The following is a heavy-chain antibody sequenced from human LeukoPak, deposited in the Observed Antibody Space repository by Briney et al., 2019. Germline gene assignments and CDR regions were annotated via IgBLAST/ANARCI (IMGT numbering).Heavy chain of an antibody. J-gene: IGHJ4*02. Sequence: SVKVSCKASGGTFSSYAISWVRQAPGQGLEWMGGIIPIFGTANYAQKFQGRVTMTRDMSTSTVYMELSSLRSEDTAVYYCAREGGGSSLDYWGQGTLVTVSS. CDR2: IIPIFGTA. V-gene: IGHV1-69*05. CDR3: AREGGGSSLDY. CDR1: GGTFSSYA. D-gene: IGHD6-6*01.